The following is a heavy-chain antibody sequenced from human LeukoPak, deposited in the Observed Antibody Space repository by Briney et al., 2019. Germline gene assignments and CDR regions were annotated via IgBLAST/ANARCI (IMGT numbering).Heavy chain of an antibody. J-gene: IGHJ4*02. CDR3: ARESGYSYDQAFDY. Sequence: GGSLRLSCAASGFTFSSYSTNWVRQAPGKGLEWVSSISSSSSYIYYADSVKGRFTISRDNAKNSLYLQMNSLRAEDTAVYYCARESGYSYDQAFDYWGQGTLVTVSS. CDR1: GFTFSSYS. CDR2: ISSSSSYI. D-gene: IGHD5-18*01. V-gene: IGHV3-21*01.